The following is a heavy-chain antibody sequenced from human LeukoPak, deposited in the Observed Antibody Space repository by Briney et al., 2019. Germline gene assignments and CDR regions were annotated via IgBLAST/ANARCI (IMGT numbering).Heavy chain of an antibody. D-gene: IGHD1-26*01. CDR1: GFTFSSYS. CDR3: ARDPYSGTYGDTYYYYMDV. V-gene: IGHV3-21*01. Sequence: GGSLRLSCPASGFTFSSYSMNWVRQAPGKGLEWVSSISSTSYKYYADSVKGRFTISRDNAKNSLFLQMNSLRVEDTAVYYCARDPYSGTYGDTYYYYMDVWGKGTTVTISS. CDR2: ISSTSYK. J-gene: IGHJ6*03.